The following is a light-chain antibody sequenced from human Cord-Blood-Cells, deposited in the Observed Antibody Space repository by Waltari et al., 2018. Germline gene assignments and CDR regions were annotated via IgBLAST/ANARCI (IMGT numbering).Light chain of an antibody. J-gene: IGLJ2*01. Sequence: SYVLTQPPSVSVAPGKTARITCGGNNIGSKSVHWYQQKPGQSPVLVIYYDSDRPSGIPDXFSGXNXXXXXXXXXSRVEAGDEADYYCQVWDSSSDHVVFGGGTKLTVL. V-gene: IGLV3-21*04. CDR2: YDS. CDR3: QVWDSSSDHVV. CDR1: NIGSKS.